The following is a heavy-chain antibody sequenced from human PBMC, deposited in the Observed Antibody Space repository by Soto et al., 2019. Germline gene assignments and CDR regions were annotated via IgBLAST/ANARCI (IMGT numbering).Heavy chain of an antibody. Sequence: QVQLVQSGDEVKKPGASVKVSCKASGYTFNRYGLSWVRQAPGQGLEWMGWISGYNGNIKNAQKFQDRVTTTTDTSTSTAYMELRSLRSDDTAVYYCARHGASILNGMDVWGQGTTVTVSS. CDR3: ARHGASILNGMDV. CDR2: ISGYNGNI. D-gene: IGHD4-17*01. J-gene: IGHJ6*02. CDR1: GYTFNRYG. V-gene: IGHV1-18*01.